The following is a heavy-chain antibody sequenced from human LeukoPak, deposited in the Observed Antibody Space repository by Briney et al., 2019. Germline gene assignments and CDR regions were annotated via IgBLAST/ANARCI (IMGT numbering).Heavy chain of an antibody. V-gene: IGHV3-66*02. CDR3: ARDHYDFWSGYSGVNWFDP. CDR1: GFTVSSNY. D-gene: IGHD3-3*01. J-gene: IGHJ5*02. CDR2: TYSGGST. Sequence: PGGSLRLSCAASGFTVSSNYMSWVRQAPGKGLEWVSVTYSGGSTYYADSVKRRFTISRDNSKNTLYLQMNSLRAEDTAVYYCARDHYDFWSGYSGVNWFDPWGQGTLVTVSS.